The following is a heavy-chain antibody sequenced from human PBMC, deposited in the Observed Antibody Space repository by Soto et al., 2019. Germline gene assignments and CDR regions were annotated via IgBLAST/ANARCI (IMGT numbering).Heavy chain of an antibody. CDR3: VRLIGNSWLDF. Sequence: QVQLQQSEPGLVMPSQTRSLTCAISGDSVSSSCVTWNWIRQSPSRVLEWLGRTYYRSKWYNDYAESVKSRITINPDTSKNQVSLHLNSVTPEDTAVYYCVRLIGNSWLDFWGQGTLVTVSS. D-gene: IGHD1-26*01. V-gene: IGHV6-1*01. CDR2: TYYRSKWYN. J-gene: IGHJ5*01. CDR1: GDSVSSSCVT.